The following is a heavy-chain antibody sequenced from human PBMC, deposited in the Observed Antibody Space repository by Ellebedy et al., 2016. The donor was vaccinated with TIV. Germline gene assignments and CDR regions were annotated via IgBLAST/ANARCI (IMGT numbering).Heavy chain of an antibody. J-gene: IGHJ5*01. CDR2: VIPMFGTA. V-gene: IGHV1-69*13. D-gene: IGHD2-21*02. CDR3: ARSLVVVTAPFDS. Sequence: AASVKVSCKAPGGAFSSPAISWVRQAPGQGLEWMGEVIPMFGTANYAQTFQGRVTISAHESTSTAYMELSSLRPEDTAIYFCARSLVVVTAPFDSWGRGTLVTVSS. CDR1: GGAFSSPA.